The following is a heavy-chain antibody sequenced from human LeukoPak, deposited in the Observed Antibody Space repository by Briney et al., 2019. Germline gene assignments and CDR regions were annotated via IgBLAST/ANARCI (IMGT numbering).Heavy chain of an antibody. CDR2: IKRDGSKI. V-gene: IGHV3-7*05. CDR3: TGDSQGSGIYSVDY. D-gene: IGHD3-10*01. CDR1: GFTFRTYW. J-gene: IGHJ4*02. Sequence: PGGSLRLSCAASGFTFRTYWMSWVRQAPGKGLEWVANIKRDGSKIYYVDSVKGRFTISRDNDKNSLYLQMNSLRAEDTAVYYCTGDSQGSGIYSVDYWGQGTLVTVSS.